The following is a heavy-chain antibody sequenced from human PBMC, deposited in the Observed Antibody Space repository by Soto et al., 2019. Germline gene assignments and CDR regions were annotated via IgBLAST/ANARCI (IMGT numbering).Heavy chain of an antibody. V-gene: IGHV3-30*04. Sequence: QVQLVESGGGVVQPGRSLRLSCAASGFTFSSYAMHWVRQAPGKGLEWVAVISDDGTNKDYADSVKGRFTISRDKSKSTLDLQMDSLRPEDTAVYYCARDGSYYDVLTEHYFHVWGQGTLVSVSA. J-gene: IGHJ4*02. CDR3: ARDGSYYDVLTEHYFHV. CDR2: ISDDGTNK. CDR1: GFTFSSYA. D-gene: IGHD3-9*01.